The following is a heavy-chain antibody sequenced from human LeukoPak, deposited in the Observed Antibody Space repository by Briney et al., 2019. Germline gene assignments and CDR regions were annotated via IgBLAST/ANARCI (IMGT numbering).Heavy chain of an antibody. CDR1: GYTFIVHY. J-gene: IGHJ5*02. Sequence: ASVKVSFKASGYTFIVHYIHWVRQAPGQGLEWMGWINPNNGGTKYAPKFQGRVTMTRDTSISTAYMELSSLRSDDTAVYYCARVAGLCSAGSCGNWFDPWGQGTLVTVSS. CDR3: ARVAGLCSAGSCGNWFDP. D-gene: IGHD3-10*01. V-gene: IGHV1-2*02. CDR2: INPNNGGT.